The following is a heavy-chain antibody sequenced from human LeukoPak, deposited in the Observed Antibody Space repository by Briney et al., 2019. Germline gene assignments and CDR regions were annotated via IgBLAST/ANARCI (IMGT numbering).Heavy chain of an antibody. J-gene: IGHJ4*02. CDR3: ARRAATQDY. V-gene: IGHV4-34*01. CDR1: GGSFSDYY. CDR2: INHSGST. Sequence: SGTLSFTSAVYGGSFSDYYWSWIRQPPGKGLEWIGEINHSGSTNYNPSLKSRVTISVDTSKNQFSLRLSSVTAADTAVYYCARRAATQDYWGQGTLVTVSS. D-gene: IGHD6-25*01.